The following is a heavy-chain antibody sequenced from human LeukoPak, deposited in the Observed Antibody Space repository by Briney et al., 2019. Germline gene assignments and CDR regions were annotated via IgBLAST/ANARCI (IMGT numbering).Heavy chain of an antibody. CDR1: GGSISSYY. V-gene: IGHV4-59*01. J-gene: IGHJ4*02. CDR3: ARKEWVPYYFDC. D-gene: IGHD3-3*01. CDR2: SYYSGST. Sequence: SETLSLTCTVSGGSISSYYLTWIRQPPGKGLEWIANSYYSGSTNYNPSLKSRVTISVDTSKNQFSLKLTSVTAADTAVYYCARKEWVPYYFDCWGQGTLVTVSS.